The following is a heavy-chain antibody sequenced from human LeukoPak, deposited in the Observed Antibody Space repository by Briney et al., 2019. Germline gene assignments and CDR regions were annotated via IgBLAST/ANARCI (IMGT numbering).Heavy chain of an antibody. CDR1: GFTFSSYG. J-gene: IGHJ3*02. D-gene: IGHD1-1*01. V-gene: IGHV3-23*01. CDR3: ARRHPLAQGAFDI. CDR2: ISGSGGST. Sequence: GGSLRLSCAASGFTFSSYGMSWVRQAPGKGLEWVSAISGSGGSTYYADSVKGRFTISRDNAKNSLYLQMNSLRAEDTAVYYCARRHPLAQGAFDIWGQGTMVTVSS.